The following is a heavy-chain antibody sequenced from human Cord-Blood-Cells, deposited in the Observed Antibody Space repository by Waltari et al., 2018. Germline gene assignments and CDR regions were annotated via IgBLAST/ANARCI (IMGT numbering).Heavy chain of an antibody. CDR1: GGSISSSSYY. Sequence: QLQLQESGPGLVKPSETLSLTCTVSGGSISSSSYYWGWIRQPPGKGLEWIGSIYYSGSTDYNPSLKSRVTISVDTSKNQFSLKLSSVTAADTAVYYCARRSGSYYFDYWGQGTLVTVSS. J-gene: IGHJ4*02. D-gene: IGHD1-26*01. CDR2: IYYSGST. CDR3: ARRSGSYYFDY. V-gene: IGHV4-39*01.